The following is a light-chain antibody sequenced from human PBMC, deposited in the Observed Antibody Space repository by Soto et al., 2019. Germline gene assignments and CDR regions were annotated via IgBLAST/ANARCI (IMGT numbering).Light chain of an antibody. CDR1: QGISNY. V-gene: IGKV1-27*01. J-gene: IGKJ1*01. CDR3: QKYNSAPWT. CDR2: AAS. Sequence: DIQMTQSPSSLSASVGDRVTITCRASQGISNYLAWYQQKPGIVPKLLIYAASTLQSGVPSRFSGSGSGTDFSLPISSLQPEDVSTYYCQKYNSAPWTFGQGTKVEIK.